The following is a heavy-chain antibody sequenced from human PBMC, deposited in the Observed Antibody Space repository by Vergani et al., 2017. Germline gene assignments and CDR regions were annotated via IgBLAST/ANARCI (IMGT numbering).Heavy chain of an antibody. CDR3: ARGVEMATIRNAFDI. CDR2: INSDGSST. D-gene: IGHD5-24*01. Sequence: EVQLVESGGGLVQPGGSLRLSCAASGFTFSSYWMHWVRQAPGKGLVWVSRINSDGSSTSYADSVKGRFTISRDNAKNTLYLQMNSLRAEDTAVYYCARGVEMATIRNAFDIWGQGTMVTVSS. V-gene: IGHV3-74*01. J-gene: IGHJ3*02. CDR1: GFTFSSYW.